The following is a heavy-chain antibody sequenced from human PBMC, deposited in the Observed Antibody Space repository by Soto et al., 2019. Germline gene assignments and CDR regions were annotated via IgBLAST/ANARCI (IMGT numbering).Heavy chain of an antibody. CDR1: GFTFTNYG. J-gene: IGHJ4*02. CDR2: VSKSGYT. V-gene: IGHV3-21*01. CDR3: AREDSLIIPAVSAF. Sequence: PGGSLRLSCGVSGFTFTNYGINWVRQAPGKGLEWVSSVSKSGYTYYSDSVKGRFTISRDNAKNSVSLQMNTLRAEDTAVYYCAREDSLIIPAVSAFWGQGTPVTVSS. D-gene: IGHD2-2*01.